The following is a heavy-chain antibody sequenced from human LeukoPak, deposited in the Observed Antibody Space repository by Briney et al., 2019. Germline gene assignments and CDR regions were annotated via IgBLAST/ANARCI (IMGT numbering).Heavy chain of an antibody. CDR1: GYSFNAYY. CDR3: ARLYCSSTSCYSPHFDY. Sequence: GESLKISCKGSGYSFNAYYIAWVRQMPGKDLEWMGAIYPGDSDTRYSPSFQGQVTISADKSISTAYLQWSSLKASDTAMYYCARLYCSSTSCYSPHFDYWGQGTLVTVSS. J-gene: IGHJ4*02. V-gene: IGHV5-51*01. CDR2: IYPGDSDT. D-gene: IGHD2-2*01.